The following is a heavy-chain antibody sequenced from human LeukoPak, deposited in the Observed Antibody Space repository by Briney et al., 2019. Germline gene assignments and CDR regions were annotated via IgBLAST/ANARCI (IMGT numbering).Heavy chain of an antibody. V-gene: IGHV4-4*07. D-gene: IGHD3-22*01. CDR3: ARAIDYYDSSGYYYDY. CDR2: IYTSGST. J-gene: IGHJ4*02. Sequence: SETLSLTCTVSGGSLRSYYWRWVRGPAGKGLEGIGRIYTSGSTNYNPSLKSRVTMSVDTSKNQFSLKLSSVTAADTAVYYCARAIDYYDSSGYYYDYWGQGTLVTVSS. CDR1: GGSLRSYY.